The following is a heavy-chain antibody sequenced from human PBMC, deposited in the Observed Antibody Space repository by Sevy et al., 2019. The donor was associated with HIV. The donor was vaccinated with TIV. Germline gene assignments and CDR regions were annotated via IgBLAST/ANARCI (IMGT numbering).Heavy chain of an antibody. D-gene: IGHD2-2*01. CDR2: IWYDGSDT. CDR3: ARGYCSSTSCSGWFDP. CDR1: GFIFSNHG. J-gene: IGHJ5*02. Sequence: GGSLRLSCAASGFIFSNHGMHWVRQAPGKGLEWVARIWYDGSDTYYGESVKGRFTISRDNSQNTVDLQMNSLRVEDTAVYYCARGYCSSTSCSGWFDPWGQGTLVTVSS. V-gene: IGHV3-33*01.